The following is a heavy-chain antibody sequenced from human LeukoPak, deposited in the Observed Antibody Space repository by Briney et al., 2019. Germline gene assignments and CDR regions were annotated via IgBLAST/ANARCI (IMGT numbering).Heavy chain of an antibody. J-gene: IGHJ4*02. Sequence: GGSLRLSCAASGFTFSSYEMNWVRQAPGKGLERVSYISSSGSTIYYADSVKDRFTSSRDNAKNSLYLQMNSLRAEDTAVYYCARDGDYNFDNWGQGTLVTVSS. CDR3: ARDGDYNFDN. CDR1: GFTFSSYE. V-gene: IGHV3-48*03. CDR2: ISSSGSTI. D-gene: IGHD4-17*01.